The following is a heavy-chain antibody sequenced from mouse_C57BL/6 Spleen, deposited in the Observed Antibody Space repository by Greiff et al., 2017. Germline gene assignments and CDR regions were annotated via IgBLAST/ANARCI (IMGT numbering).Heavy chain of an antibody. CDR2: IDPETGGT. CDR1: GYTFTDYE. D-gene: IGHD2-1*01. J-gene: IGHJ4*01. CDR3: TRLYGNYLYYYAMDY. Sequence: VKLVESGAELVRPGASVTLSCKASGYTFTDYEMHWVKQTPVHGLEWIGAIDPETGGTAYNQKFKGKGILTADKSSSTAYMELRSLTSDDSAVYYCTRLYGNYLYYYAMDYWGQGTSVTVSS. V-gene: IGHV1-15*01.